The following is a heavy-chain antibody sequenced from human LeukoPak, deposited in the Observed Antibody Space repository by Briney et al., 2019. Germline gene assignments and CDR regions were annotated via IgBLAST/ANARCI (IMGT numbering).Heavy chain of an antibody. CDR1: GFAVSSNY. CDR3: AKDIFLGTGTLDGYAFDI. V-gene: IGHV3-66*01. D-gene: IGHD1-1*01. Sequence: GGSLRLSCAASGFAVSSNYMSWVRQAPGKGLEWVSVIYSGGSTYYADSVKGRFTIPRDNSKNTLYLQMNSLRAEDTAVYYCAKDIFLGTGTLDGYAFDIWGQGTMVTVSS. CDR2: IYSGGST. J-gene: IGHJ3*02.